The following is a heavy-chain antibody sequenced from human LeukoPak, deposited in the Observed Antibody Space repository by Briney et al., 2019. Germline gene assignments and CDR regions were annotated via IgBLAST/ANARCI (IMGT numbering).Heavy chain of an antibody. CDR3: ARGHSNWNYLKSRFDP. V-gene: IGHV4-34*01. CDR1: GGSFSGYY. CDR2: INHSGST. D-gene: IGHD1-7*01. Sequence: ASETLSLTCAVYGGSFSGYYWSWIRQPPGKGLEWIGEINHSGSTNYNPSLKSRVTISVDTSKNQFSLKLSSVTAADTAVYYCARGHSNWNYLKSRFDPWGQGTLVTVSS. J-gene: IGHJ5*02.